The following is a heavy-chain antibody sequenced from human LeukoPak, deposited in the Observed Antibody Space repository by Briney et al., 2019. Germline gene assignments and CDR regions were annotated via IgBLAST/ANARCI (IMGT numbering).Heavy chain of an antibody. CDR1: GFTFSSYW. CDR3: ARASYYDSSGLSNFDY. V-gene: IGHV3-7*01. D-gene: IGHD3-22*01. J-gene: IGHJ4*02. CDR2: IKQDGSEK. Sequence: GSLRLSCAASGFTFSSYWMSWVRQAPGKGLEWVAKIKQDGSEKYYVDSVKGRFTISRDNAKNSLYLQMNSLRAEDTAVYYCARASYYDSSGLSNFDYWGQGTLVTVSS.